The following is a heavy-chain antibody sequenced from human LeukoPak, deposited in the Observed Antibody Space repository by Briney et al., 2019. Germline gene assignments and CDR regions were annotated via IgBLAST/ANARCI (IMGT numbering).Heavy chain of an antibody. CDR2: IYYSGST. Sequence: SETLSLTCTVSGGSISSYYWSWIRQPPGKGLEWIGYIYYSGSTNYNPSLNSRVTISVDTSKNQFSLKLSSVTAADTAVYYCARGPYYDFWSGYSQMGLDYWGQGTLVTVSS. V-gene: IGHV4-59*01. CDR3: ARGPYYDFWSGYSQMGLDY. CDR1: GGSISSYY. J-gene: IGHJ4*02. D-gene: IGHD3-3*01.